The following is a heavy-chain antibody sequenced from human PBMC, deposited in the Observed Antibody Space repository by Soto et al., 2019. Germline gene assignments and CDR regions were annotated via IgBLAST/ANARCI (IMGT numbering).Heavy chain of an antibody. Sequence: PSETLSLTCAVSGYSISTGFNWGCIRQPPGKGLEWIGSIYHSGSTYYNPSLKSRVTMSLDTSKNQFSLKLSSVTDADTAIYYCARVHVMVVAGSTFDYWGQGIPVTVSS. V-gene: IGHV4-38-2*01. CDR1: GYSISTGFN. CDR2: IYHSGST. CDR3: ARVHVMVVAGSTFDY. J-gene: IGHJ4*02. D-gene: IGHD2-15*01.